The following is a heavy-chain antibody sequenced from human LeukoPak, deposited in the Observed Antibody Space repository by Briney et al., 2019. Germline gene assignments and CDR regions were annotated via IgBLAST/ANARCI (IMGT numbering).Heavy chain of an antibody. V-gene: IGHV3-30*03. CDR1: GFTFSSYG. CDR2: ISYDGSNK. J-gene: IGHJ4*02. CDR3: ARVRTGATYYFDY. Sequence: GGSLRLSCAASGFTFSSYGMHWVRQAPGKGLEWVAVISYDGSNKYYADSVKGRFTISRDNAKNSLYLQMNSLRAEDTAVYYCARVRTGATYYFDYWGQGTLVTVSS. D-gene: IGHD1-14*01.